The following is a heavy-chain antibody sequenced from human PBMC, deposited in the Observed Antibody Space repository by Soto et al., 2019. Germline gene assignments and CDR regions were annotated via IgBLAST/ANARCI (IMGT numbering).Heavy chain of an antibody. J-gene: IGHJ6*02. V-gene: IGHV3-30*18. CDR1: GFTFSSYG. D-gene: IGHD6-19*01. CDR3: AKRAGPHGYYYGMDV. Sequence: QVQLVESGGGVVQPGRSLRLSCAASGFTFSSYGMHWVRQAPGKGLEWVGVISYDGSNKYYADSVKGRFTISRDNSKNTLYLQMNSLRAEDTAVYYCAKRAGPHGYYYGMDVWGQGTTVTVSS. CDR2: ISYDGSNK.